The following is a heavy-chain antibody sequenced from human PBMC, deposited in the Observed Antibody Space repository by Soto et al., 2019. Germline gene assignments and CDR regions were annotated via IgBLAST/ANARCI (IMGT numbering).Heavy chain of an antibody. Sequence: GGSLRLSCAASGFTFSSYGMHWVHQAPGKGLEWVAVISYDGSNKYYADSVKGRFTISRDNSKNTLYLQMNSLRAEDTAVYYCAKDRHGSGSYYYYYYGMDVWGQGTTVTVSS. CDR3: AKDRHGSGSYYYYYYGMDV. CDR2: ISYDGSNK. D-gene: IGHD3-10*01. V-gene: IGHV3-30*18. CDR1: GFTFSSYG. J-gene: IGHJ6*02.